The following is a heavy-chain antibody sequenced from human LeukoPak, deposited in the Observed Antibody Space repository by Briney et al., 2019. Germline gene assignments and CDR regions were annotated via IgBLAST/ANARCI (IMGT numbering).Heavy chain of an antibody. J-gene: IGHJ4*02. CDR2: INPNSGGT. CDR1: GYTFTGYY. V-gene: IGHV1-2*07. Sequence: GASVKVSCKASGYTFTGYYMHWVRQAPGQGLEWMGWINPNSGGTNYAHKFKGRVTMPRDTSISTAYMEMSRLRSDDTAVYYCAREEITMVRGKKNFDYWGQGTLVTVSS. CDR3: AREEITMVRGKKNFDY. D-gene: IGHD3-10*01.